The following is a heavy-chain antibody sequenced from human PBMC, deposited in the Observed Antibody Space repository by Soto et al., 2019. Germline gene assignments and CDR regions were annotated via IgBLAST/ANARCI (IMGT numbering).Heavy chain of an antibody. V-gene: IGHV1-69*06. J-gene: IGHJ6*02. D-gene: IGHD1-1*01. CDR2: IIPIFGTA. CDR3: ARDRLPWYNWNDPDYHYYGMDV. Sequence: SVQVSCKASGGTFSSYAISWVRQAPGQGLEWMGGIIPIFGTANYAQKLQGRVTITADKSTSTAYMELSSLRSEDTAVYYCARDRLPWYNWNDPDYHYYGMDVWGQGTTVTVS. CDR1: GGTFSSYA.